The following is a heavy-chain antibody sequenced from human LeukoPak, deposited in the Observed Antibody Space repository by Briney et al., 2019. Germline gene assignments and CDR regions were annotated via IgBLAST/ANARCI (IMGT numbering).Heavy chain of an antibody. CDR3: ARDAQYYGSGSYYKGLDP. V-gene: IGHV3-48*03. Sequence: GGSLRLSCAASGFTFSSYAMSWVRQAPGKGLEWVSYISSSGSTIYYADSVKGRFTISRDNAKNSLYLQMNSLRAEDTAVYYCARDAQYYGSGSYYKGLDPWGQGTLVTVSS. CDR2: ISSSGSTI. J-gene: IGHJ5*02. CDR1: GFTFSSYA. D-gene: IGHD3-10*01.